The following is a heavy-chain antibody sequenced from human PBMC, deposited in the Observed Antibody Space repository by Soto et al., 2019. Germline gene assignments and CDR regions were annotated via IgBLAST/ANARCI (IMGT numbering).Heavy chain of an antibody. CDR1: GSTFNNFA. D-gene: IGHD1-26*01. CDR2: IVVISNTA. V-gene: IGHV1-69*06. CDR3: ARAIKRWEVHYYFDY. Sequence: QVVLLQSGAEVKEPGSSVRVSCEVSGSTFNNFAFSWVRQAPGHGPEWMGGIVVISNTADYSQRFQDRVTITADTSTNTLDMELGSLTFEDTAVYYCARAIKRWEVHYYFDYWGQGTLGTVSS. J-gene: IGHJ4*02.